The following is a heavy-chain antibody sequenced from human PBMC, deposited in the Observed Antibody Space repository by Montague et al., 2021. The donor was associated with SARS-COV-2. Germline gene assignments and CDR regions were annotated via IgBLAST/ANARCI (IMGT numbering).Heavy chain of an antibody. CDR1: GDIFSRYA. Sequence: SVKVSCKASGDIFSRYAISWVRQAPGQGLEWMARIIPVLGTVNYAQRFQGRVTITADKSTSTAYMEMIGLRSEDTAIFYCARNWGGGFDIWGQGTTVTVSS. V-gene: IGHV1-69*04. CDR3: ARNWGGGFDI. D-gene: IGHD7-27*01. J-gene: IGHJ3*02. CDR2: IIPVLGTV.